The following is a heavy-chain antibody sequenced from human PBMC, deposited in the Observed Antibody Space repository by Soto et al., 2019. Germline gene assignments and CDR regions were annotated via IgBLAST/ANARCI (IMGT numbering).Heavy chain of an antibody. CDR2: IYYSGST. D-gene: IGHD3-3*01. V-gene: IGHV4-39*01. CDR3: ARQDLGLRSANGRFDD. CDR1: GGSISSSSYY. J-gene: IGHJ4*01. Sequence: SETLSLTCTVSGGSISSSSYYWGWIRQPPGKGLEWIGSIYYSGSTYYNPSLKSRVTISVDTSKNQFSLKLSSVTAADTAVYYCARQDLGLRSANGRFDDWGHGTRVTVPS.